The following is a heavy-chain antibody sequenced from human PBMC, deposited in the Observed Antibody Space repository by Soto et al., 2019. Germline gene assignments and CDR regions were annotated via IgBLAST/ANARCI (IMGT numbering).Heavy chain of an antibody. Sequence: QVQLVESGGGVVQPGRSLRLSCAASGFTFNTYAMHWVRQAPGKGLEWVAVISYDGSNKYYADSVKGRLTISRDNSKNTLYLQMKSLRGEDTAVYYCAKGQHCSSTSCYFYYYGMDVWGQGTTVAVSS. D-gene: IGHD2-2*01. J-gene: IGHJ6*02. CDR1: GFTFNTYA. CDR2: ISYDGSNK. V-gene: IGHV3-30*18. CDR3: AKGQHCSSTSCYFYYYGMDV.